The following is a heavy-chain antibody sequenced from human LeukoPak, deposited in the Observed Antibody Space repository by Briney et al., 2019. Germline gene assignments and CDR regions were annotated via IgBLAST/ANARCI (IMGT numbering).Heavy chain of an antibody. CDR2: IIPIFGTA. D-gene: IGHD6-13*01. CDR1: GGTFSSYA. CDR3: ARVGIAAGGLGYYYMDV. Sequence: ASVKVSCKASGGTFSSYAISWVRQAPGQGLEWMGGIIPIFGTANYAQKFQGRVTITTDESTGTAYMELSSLRSEDTAVYYCARVGIAAGGLGYYYMDVWGKGTTVTVSS. J-gene: IGHJ6*03. V-gene: IGHV1-69*05.